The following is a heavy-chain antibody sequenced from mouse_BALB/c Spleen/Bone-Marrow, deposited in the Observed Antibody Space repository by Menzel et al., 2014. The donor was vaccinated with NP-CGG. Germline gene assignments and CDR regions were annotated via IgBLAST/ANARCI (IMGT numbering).Heavy chain of an antibody. CDR3: TRETPLIADLDY. CDR1: GYSITNGYG. CDR2: IHYTGNT. Sequence: EVKLQESGPDLVKPSQSLSLTCTVTGYSITNGYGWHWIRQFPGNKLEWMGYIHYTGNTDYNPSLKSRISITRDTSKNQFFLQLNSVTTEDTATYYCTRETPLIADLDYWGQGTTLAVSS. D-gene: IGHD1-1*01. J-gene: IGHJ2*01. V-gene: IGHV3-1*02.